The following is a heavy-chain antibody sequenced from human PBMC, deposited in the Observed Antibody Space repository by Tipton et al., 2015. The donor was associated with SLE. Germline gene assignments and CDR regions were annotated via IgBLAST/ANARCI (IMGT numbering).Heavy chain of an antibody. Sequence: TLSLTCTVSGGSISSYYWSWIRQPPGKGLEWIGYIYYSGSTKYNPSLKSRVTISVDTSKNQFSLKLRFVTAADTAVYYCARVGPGITGRGDVWGQGTTVTVSS. D-gene: IGHD1-20*01. J-gene: IGHJ6*02. CDR3: ARVGPGITGRGDV. CDR1: GGSISSYY. CDR2: IYYSGST. V-gene: IGHV4-59*12.